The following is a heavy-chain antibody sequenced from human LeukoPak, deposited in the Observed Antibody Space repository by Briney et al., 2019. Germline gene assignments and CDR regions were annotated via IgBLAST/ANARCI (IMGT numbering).Heavy chain of an antibody. CDR1: GGTFSSYA. J-gene: IGHJ3*02. CDR3: AREWGYDFWSGYYTNAFDI. V-gene: IGHV1-69*01. Sequence: SVKVSCKASGGTFSSYAISWVRQAPGQGLEWMGGIIPIFGTANYAQKFQGRVTITADESTSTAYMELSSLRSEDTAVFYCAREWGYDFWSGYYTNAFDIWGQGTMVTVSS. D-gene: IGHD3-3*01. CDR2: IIPIFGTA.